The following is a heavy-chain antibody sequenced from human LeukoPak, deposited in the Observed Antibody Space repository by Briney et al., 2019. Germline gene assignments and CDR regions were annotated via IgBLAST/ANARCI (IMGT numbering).Heavy chain of an antibody. CDR3: ARMPDILTGLDP. V-gene: IGHV4-59*01. Sequence: KASETLSLTCTVSGGSISNYYWSWIRQPPGKGLEWIAYIYYSGSTNYNPSLKSRVTISVDTSKNQISLNLTSVTTADTAVYYCARMPDILTGLDPWGQGTVVTVSS. J-gene: IGHJ5*02. CDR1: GGSISNYY. D-gene: IGHD3-9*01. CDR2: IYYSGST.